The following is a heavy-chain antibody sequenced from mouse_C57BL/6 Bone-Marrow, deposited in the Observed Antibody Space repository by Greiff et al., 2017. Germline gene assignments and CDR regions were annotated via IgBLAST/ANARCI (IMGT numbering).Heavy chain of an antibody. CDR3: ARGGVYYDGQRYVYV. D-gene: IGHD1-1*01. Sequence: VKLQESGAELARPGASVKLSCKASGYTFTSYGISWVKQRTGQGLEWIGEIYPRSGNTYYNEKFKGKATLTADKSSSTAYMELRSLTSEDSAVYFCARGGVYYDGQRYVYVWGTGTTVTVSS. CDR1: GYTFTSYG. CDR2: IYPRSGNT. J-gene: IGHJ1*03. V-gene: IGHV1-81*01.